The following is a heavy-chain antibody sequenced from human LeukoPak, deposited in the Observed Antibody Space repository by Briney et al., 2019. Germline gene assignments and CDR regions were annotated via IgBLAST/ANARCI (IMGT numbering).Heavy chain of an antibody. CDR1: GYTFTSYA. J-gene: IGHJ4*02. V-gene: IGHV1-3*01. Sequence: ASVKISCKASGYTFTSYAIHWVRQAPGQRLEWMGSINAGNGDTKYSQKFQGRVTITRDTSARTAYMELSSLRSEDTAVYYCARAGVHCSSTSCYLLGVDYWGQGTLVTVSS. D-gene: IGHD2-2*01. CDR3: ARAGVHCSSTSCYLLGVDY. CDR2: INAGNGDT.